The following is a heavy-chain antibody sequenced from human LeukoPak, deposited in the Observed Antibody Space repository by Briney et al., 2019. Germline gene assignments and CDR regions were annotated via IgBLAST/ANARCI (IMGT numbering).Heavy chain of an antibody. Sequence: PGGSLRLSCAASGFTFSSYSMNWVRQAPGKGLEWVAVIWYDGSNKYYADSVKGRFTISRDNSKNTLYLQMNSLRAEDTAVYYCARDPVYYYGSGSYFDYWGQGTLVTVSS. CDR2: IWYDGSNK. V-gene: IGHV3-33*08. D-gene: IGHD3-10*01. CDR3: ARDPVYYYGSGSYFDY. J-gene: IGHJ4*02. CDR1: GFTFSSYS.